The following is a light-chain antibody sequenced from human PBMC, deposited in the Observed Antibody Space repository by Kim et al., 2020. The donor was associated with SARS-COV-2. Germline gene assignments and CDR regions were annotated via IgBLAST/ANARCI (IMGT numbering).Light chain of an antibody. Sequence: DIQMIQSPSSLSASVGDRVTITCRASQGISNDLAWYQQKPGKVPKLLIYAASALRSGVPFRFSGSGSGTDFTLTISSLQPEDAASYYCQKYNGAPWAFGQGTKVDIK. J-gene: IGKJ1*01. CDR1: QGISND. V-gene: IGKV1-27*01. CDR2: AAS. CDR3: QKYNGAPWA.